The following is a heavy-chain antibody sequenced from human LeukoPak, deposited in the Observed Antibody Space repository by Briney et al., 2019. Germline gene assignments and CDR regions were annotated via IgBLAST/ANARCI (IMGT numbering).Heavy chain of an antibody. CDR3: ARMRDYYDSGGYDY. Sequence: TGGSLRLSCAASGFTFSDYYMSWIRQAPGKGLEWVSYISSSTSYTKYADSVKGRFTISRDNAKNSLYLQMNSLRGEDTAVYYCARMRDYYDSGGYDYWGPGTLLTVSS. D-gene: IGHD3-22*01. V-gene: IGHV3-11*03. J-gene: IGHJ4*02. CDR2: ISSSTSYT. CDR1: GFTFSDYY.